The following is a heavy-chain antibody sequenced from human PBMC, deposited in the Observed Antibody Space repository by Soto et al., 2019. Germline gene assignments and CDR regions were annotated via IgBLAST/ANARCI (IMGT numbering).Heavy chain of an antibody. CDR3: ARDKAAAGTKPRARFDP. CDR2: INHSGST. D-gene: IGHD6-13*01. J-gene: IGHJ5*02. V-gene: IGHV4-34*01. CDR1: GGSFSGYY. Sequence: TETLSLTCAVYGGSFSGYYWSWIRQPPGKGLEWIGEINHSGSTNYNPSLKSRVTISVDTSKNQFSLKLSSVTAADTAVYYCARDKAAAGTKPRARFDPWGPGTLVTVSS.